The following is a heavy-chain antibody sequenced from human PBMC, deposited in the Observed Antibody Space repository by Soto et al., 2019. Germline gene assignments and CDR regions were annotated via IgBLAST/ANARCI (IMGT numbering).Heavy chain of an antibody. V-gene: IGHV1-2*02. CDR1: GYTFTGCY. CDR3: ASLWFGELGYYFDY. J-gene: IGHJ4*02. Sequence: VASMKVSCKSCGYTFTGCYMHWVRQALGQVLEWMGWINPNSGGTNYAQKFQGRVTMTRDTSISTAYMELSRLRSDDTAVYYCASLWFGELGYYFDYWGRGTLVTVSS. D-gene: IGHD3-10*01. CDR2: INPNSGGT.